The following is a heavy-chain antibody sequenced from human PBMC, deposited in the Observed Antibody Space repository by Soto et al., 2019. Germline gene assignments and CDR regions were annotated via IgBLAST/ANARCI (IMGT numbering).Heavy chain of an antibody. J-gene: IGHJ4*02. D-gene: IGHD6-13*01. CDR3: AKVDSSNWYSLDF. CDR1: GFTFYSVG. CDR2: VSISGGGT. Sequence: EGSLRLSCAASGFTFYSVGMAWVRQPPGKGLEWVSAVSISGGGTHYAPAVKGRFTISRDNSKEAVYLQMDSLRVDDTAVYYCAKVDSSNWYSLDFWGQGTLVTVSS. V-gene: IGHV3-23*01.